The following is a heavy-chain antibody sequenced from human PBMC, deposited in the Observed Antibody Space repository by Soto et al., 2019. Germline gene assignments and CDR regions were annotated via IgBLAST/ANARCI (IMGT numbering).Heavy chain of an antibody. J-gene: IGHJ5*02. V-gene: IGHV1-18*01. D-gene: IGHD3-10*01. CDR3: ATVLRGVVNWFDP. CDR1: GDTFTNFG. Sequence: HLVQSGPEVKKPGASITVSCKTSGDTFTNFGLSWVRQAPGQGLEWMGWIATYNSNRNYPQKFQGRLTLTTDTSTSTAYMELKSLRYDDSAVCYCATVLRGVVNWFDPWGQGTLVTVSS. CDR2: IATYNSNR.